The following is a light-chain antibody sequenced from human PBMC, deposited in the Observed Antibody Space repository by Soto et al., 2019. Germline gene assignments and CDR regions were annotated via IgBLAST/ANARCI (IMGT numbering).Light chain of an antibody. J-gene: IGLJ3*02. V-gene: IGLV1-51*01. CDR3: GVWDSSLSAGV. CDR1: SSNIGSNY. Sequence: QAVLTQPPSVSAAPGQTVTISCSGSSSNIGSNYVFWYQQLPGTAPKLLIYDNDKRPSGIPDRFSGSKSGTSATLGFTGLQPGDEADYYCGVWDSSLSAGVFGGGTKVTVL. CDR2: DND.